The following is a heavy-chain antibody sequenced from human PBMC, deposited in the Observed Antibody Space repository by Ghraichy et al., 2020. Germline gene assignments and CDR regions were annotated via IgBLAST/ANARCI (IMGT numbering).Heavy chain of an antibody. D-gene: IGHD2-2*01. CDR3: ARRGGIVVVPAAIYAFDI. CDR2: INHSGST. Sequence: SETLSLTCAVYGGSFSGYYWSWIRQPPGKGLEWIGEINHSGSTNYNPSLKSRVTISVDTSKNQFSLKLSSVTAADTAVYYCARRGGIVVVPAAIYAFDIWGQGTMVTVSS. V-gene: IGHV4-34*01. J-gene: IGHJ3*02. CDR1: GGSFSGYY.